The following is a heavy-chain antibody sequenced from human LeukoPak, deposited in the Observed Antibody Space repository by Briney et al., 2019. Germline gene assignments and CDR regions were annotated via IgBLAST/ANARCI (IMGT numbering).Heavy chain of an antibody. Sequence: PGGSLRLSCAASGFTVSSNYMTWVRQAAGKGLEWVSSIDGAGSTKYADSVKGRFTISRDNSKNTLFLQMNSLRAEDTAVYFCATRGVGTTYYWGQGTLVTVSS. CDR3: ATRGVGTTYY. CDR2: IDGAGST. CDR1: GFTVSSNY. J-gene: IGHJ4*02. D-gene: IGHD1/OR15-1a*01. V-gene: IGHV3-53*01.